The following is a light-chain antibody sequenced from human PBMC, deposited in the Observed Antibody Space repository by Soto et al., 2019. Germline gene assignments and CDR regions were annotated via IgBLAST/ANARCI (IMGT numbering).Light chain of an antibody. Sequence: QSVLTQPASVSGSPRQSITISCTGASSDVGSYTYVSWYQQHPGKAPKLMIYEVNNRPSGVSNRFSGSKSGNTASLTISGLQAEDEADYYCSSYTSSCTLYVFGTGTKVTVL. CDR2: EVN. J-gene: IGLJ1*01. CDR1: SSDVGSYTY. V-gene: IGLV2-14*01. CDR3: SSYTSSCTLYV.